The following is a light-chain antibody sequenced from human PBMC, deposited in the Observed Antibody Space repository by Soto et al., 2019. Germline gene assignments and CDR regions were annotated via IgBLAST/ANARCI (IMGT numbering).Light chain of an antibody. Sequence: DIQMNQSPSSVSASVGDRVTITCRASQSITKWLAWYQQKPGGAPRLLVYETSTLQSGVSSRFSGSGSGTEFTLTISGLQPEDFATYYCQQAHDFPWTFGQGAKADIK. CDR2: ETS. CDR1: QSITKW. CDR3: QQAHDFPWT. V-gene: IGKV1-12*01. J-gene: IGKJ1*01.